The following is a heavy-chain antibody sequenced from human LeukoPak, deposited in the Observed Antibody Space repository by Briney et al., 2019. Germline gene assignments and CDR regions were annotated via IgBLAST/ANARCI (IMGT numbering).Heavy chain of an antibody. V-gene: IGHV4-38-2*02. Sequence: PSETLSLTCAVSGYFISSGYYWGSIRHPPGKGLEWIGSIYHSGSTYYNPSLKSRVTISVDTSKNQFSLKLSSVTAADTAVYYCARDLGYYYGSGSYYTNYYYYYGMDVWGKGTTVTVSS. D-gene: IGHD3-10*01. CDR1: GYFISSGYY. CDR2: IYHSGST. CDR3: ARDLGYYYGSGSYYTNYYYYYGMDV. J-gene: IGHJ6*04.